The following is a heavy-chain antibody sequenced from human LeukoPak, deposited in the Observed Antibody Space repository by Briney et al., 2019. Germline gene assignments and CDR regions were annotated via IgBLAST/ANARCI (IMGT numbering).Heavy chain of an antibody. CDR3: ARATLET. J-gene: IGHJ5*02. CDR2: IYSGGST. V-gene: IGHV3-53*01. CDR1: GFTVSNNY. Sequence: GGSLRLSCAASGFTVSNNYISWVRQAPGKGLEWVAVIYSGGSTKYADSVKARFTISRDNSKNTVYLQMNSLRADDTAVYYCARATLETWGRGPLVTASS.